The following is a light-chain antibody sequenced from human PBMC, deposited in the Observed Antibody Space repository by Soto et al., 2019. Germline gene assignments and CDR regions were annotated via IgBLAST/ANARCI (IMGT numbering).Light chain of an antibody. CDR1: QTVSSN. CDR2: DAS. Sequence: EIVMTQSPATLSVSPGERATLSCRASQTVSSNLAWYQQKPGQAPRLLIYDASTRATGIPASFSGSGSGTEFTLTISSLQSEDFAVYYCQQYNNWPITFGQGTRLEIK. J-gene: IGKJ5*01. CDR3: QQYNNWPIT. V-gene: IGKV3-15*01.